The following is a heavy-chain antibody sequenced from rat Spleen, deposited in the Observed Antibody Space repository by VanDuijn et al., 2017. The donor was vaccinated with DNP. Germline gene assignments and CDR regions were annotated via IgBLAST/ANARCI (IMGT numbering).Heavy chain of an antibody. D-gene: IGHD1-11*01. CDR3: TTDFERGY. V-gene: IGHV5-31*01. J-gene: IGHJ2*01. CDR1: RFTFNSYW. CDR2: VPSSGGST. Sequence: EVQLVESGGDLVQPGRSLKLSCVASRFTFNSYWMAWIRQVPGKGLEWVASVPSSGGSTYYPDSVKGRFIISRDNARNTLYLQMNSLRSEDTATYYCTTDFERGYWGQGVMVTVSS.